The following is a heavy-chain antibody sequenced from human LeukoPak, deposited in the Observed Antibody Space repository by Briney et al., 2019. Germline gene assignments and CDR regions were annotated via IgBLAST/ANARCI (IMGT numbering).Heavy chain of an antibody. CDR3: ARGWMSEY. Sequence: SETLSLTCTVSGGSISRYYWSWIRQPPGKGLEWIGYIYYRGSTNYNPSLKSRVTISVDTSKNQFSLKLSSVTAADTAVYYCARGWMSEYWGQGTLVTVSS. V-gene: IGHV4-59*13. CDR1: GGSISRYY. J-gene: IGHJ4*02. CDR2: IYYRGST. D-gene: IGHD2-2*03.